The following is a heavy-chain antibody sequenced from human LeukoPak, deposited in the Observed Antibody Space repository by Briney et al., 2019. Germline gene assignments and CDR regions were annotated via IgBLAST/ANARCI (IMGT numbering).Heavy chain of an antibody. CDR1: GASISTTSFS. V-gene: IGHV4-39*01. CDR2: SYSRETT. J-gene: IGHJ4*02. Sequence: SETLSLTCAVSGASISTTSFSWGWIRQPPGKGLEWIGSSYSRETTYYNPSLKSRLTISVDTSKNQFSLRMNSVTAADTAVYYCARHDFWSGSYGENHFDYWGQGTLVTVFS. CDR3: ARHDFWSGSYGENHFDY. D-gene: IGHD3-3*01.